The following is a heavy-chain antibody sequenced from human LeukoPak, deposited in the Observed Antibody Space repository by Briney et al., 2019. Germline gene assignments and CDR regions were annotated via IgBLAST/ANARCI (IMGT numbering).Heavy chain of an antibody. J-gene: IGHJ3*02. CDR3: AKGGVFVLVEVGNAFDI. CDR1: GFTFSSYA. CDR2: ISGSGGST. V-gene: IGHV3-23*01. D-gene: IGHD3-22*01. Sequence: PGGSLRLSCAASGFTFSSYAMSWVRQAPGKGLEWVSAISGSGGSTYYADSVKGRFTISRDNSKNTLYLQMNSLRAEDTAVYYCAKGGVFVLVEVGNAFDIWGQGTMVTVSS.